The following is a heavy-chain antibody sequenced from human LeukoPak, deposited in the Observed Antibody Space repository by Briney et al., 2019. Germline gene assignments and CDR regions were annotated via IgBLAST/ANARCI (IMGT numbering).Heavy chain of an antibody. Sequence: PSETLSLTCAVYGGSFSGYYWNWIRQPPGKGLEWIGEINHSGRTNYNPSLKSRVTISVDTSKKQFSLKLSSVTAADTAVYYCARGQQWFDPWGQGTLVTVSS. CDR3: ARGQQWFDP. D-gene: IGHD6-13*01. CDR2: INHSGRT. J-gene: IGHJ5*02. V-gene: IGHV4-34*01. CDR1: GGSFSGYY.